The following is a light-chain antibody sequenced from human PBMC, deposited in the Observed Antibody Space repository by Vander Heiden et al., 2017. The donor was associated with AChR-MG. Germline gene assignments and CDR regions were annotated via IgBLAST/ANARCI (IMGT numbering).Light chain of an antibody. CDR3: QQSHSTPRT. Sequence: DIQMTQSPSSLSASVGDRVTITCRASEDISTFLNWYQQKPGKAPQLLIYAASTLKRGAPSRFSGSGSGTDFSLTISSLQPEDFATYYCQQSHSTPRTFGQGSKVERK. CDR1: EDISTF. J-gene: IGKJ2*01. V-gene: IGKV1-39*01. CDR2: AAS.